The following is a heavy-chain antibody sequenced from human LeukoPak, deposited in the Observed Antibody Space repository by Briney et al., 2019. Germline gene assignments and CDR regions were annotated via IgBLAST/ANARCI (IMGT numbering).Heavy chain of an antibody. V-gene: IGHV3-30*02. Sequence: PGGSLRLSCAASGFTFSSYGMHWVRQAPGKGLEWVAFIRYDGSNKYYADSVKGRFTISRGNSKNTLYLQMNSLRAEDTAVYYCAKDPRVGAIAFDIWGQGTMVTVSS. CDR1: GFTFSSYG. CDR2: IRYDGSNK. J-gene: IGHJ3*02. CDR3: AKDPRVGAIAFDI. D-gene: IGHD1-26*01.